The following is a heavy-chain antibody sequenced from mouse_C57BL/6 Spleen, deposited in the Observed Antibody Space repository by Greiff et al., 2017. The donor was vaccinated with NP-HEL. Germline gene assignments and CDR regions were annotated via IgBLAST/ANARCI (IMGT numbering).Heavy chain of an antibody. Sequence: EVKLMESGGGLVKPGGSLKLSCAASGFTFSDYGMHWVRQAPEKGLEWVAYISSGSSTIYYADTVKGRFTISRDNAKNTLFLQMTSLRSEDTAMYYCARRYDYDGADFDVWGTGTTVTVSS. CDR3: ARRYDYDGADFDV. J-gene: IGHJ1*03. CDR2: ISSGSSTI. V-gene: IGHV5-17*01. D-gene: IGHD2-4*01. CDR1: GFTFSDYG.